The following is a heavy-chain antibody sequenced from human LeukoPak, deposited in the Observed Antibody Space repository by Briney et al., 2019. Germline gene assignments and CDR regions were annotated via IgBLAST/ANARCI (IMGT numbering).Heavy chain of an antibody. CDR2: INHSGST. V-gene: IGHV4-34*01. J-gene: IGHJ4*02. D-gene: IGHD5-18*01. CDR3: ARGGYSYGPRPSGY. Sequence: PSETLSLTCAVYGGSFSGYYWSWIRQPPGKGLEWIGEINHSGSTNYNPSLKSRVAISVDTSKNQFSLKLSSVTAADTAVYYCARGGYSYGPRPSGYWGQGTLVTVSS. CDR1: GGSFSGYY.